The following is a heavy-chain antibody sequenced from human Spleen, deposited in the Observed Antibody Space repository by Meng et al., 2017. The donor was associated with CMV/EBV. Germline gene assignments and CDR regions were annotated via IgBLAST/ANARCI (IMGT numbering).Heavy chain of an antibody. CDR3: AKNINVGFGEYSPTTYYGMDV. CDR2: ISSSGTTI. J-gene: IGHJ6*02. Sequence: GGSLRLSCEASGVTLTTYEMNWVRQAPGKGPEWISYISSSGTTIYYADSVKGRFTVSRDNAENSLYLQMNSLRAEDTAVYYCAKNINVGFGEYSPTTYYGMDVWGQGTTVTVSS. CDR1: GVTLTTYE. V-gene: IGHV3-48*03. D-gene: IGHD3-10*01.